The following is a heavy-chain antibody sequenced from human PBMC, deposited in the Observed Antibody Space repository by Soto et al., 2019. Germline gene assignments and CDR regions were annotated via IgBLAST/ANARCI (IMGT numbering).Heavy chain of an antibody. J-gene: IGHJ4*02. CDR2: IWYDGSNK. CDR3: ARVRDRQRSYFDY. Sequence: QVQLVESGGGVVQPGRSLRLSCAASGFTFSSYGMHWVRQAPGEGLEWVAVIWYDGSNKYYADSVKGRFTISRDNSKNTLYLQMNSLRAEDTAVYYCARVRDRQRSYFDYWGQGTLVTVSS. CDR1: GFTFSSYG. V-gene: IGHV3-33*01.